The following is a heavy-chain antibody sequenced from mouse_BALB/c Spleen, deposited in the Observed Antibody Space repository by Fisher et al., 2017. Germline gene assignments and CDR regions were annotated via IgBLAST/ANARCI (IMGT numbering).Heavy chain of an antibody. CDR3: ARPLYDYLYAMDY. D-gene: IGHD2-4*01. Sequence: KFKGKATMTVDKSSSTAYMELARLTSEDSAIYYCARPLYDYLYAMDYWGQGTSVTVSS. J-gene: IGHJ4*01. V-gene: IGHV1S137*01.